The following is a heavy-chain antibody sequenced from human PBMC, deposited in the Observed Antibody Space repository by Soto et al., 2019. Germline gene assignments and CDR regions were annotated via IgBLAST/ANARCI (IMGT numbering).Heavy chain of an antibody. CDR3: ARWYSSSWYGYYYSMDV. V-gene: IGHV1-18*01. J-gene: IGHJ6*02. CDR1: GYTFTSYG. CDR2: ISAYNGNT. Sequence: QVQLVQSGAEVKKPGASVKVSCKASGYTFTSYGISWVRQAPGQGLEWMGWISAYNGNTNYAQKLQGRVTMTTNTSTSTDYMELRSLRSDDTAVYYCARWYSSSWYGYYYSMDVWGQGTTVTVSS. D-gene: IGHD6-13*01.